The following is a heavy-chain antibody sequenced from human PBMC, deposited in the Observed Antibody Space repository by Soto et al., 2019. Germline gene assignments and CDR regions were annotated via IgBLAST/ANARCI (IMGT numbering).Heavy chain of an antibody. V-gene: IGHV1-69*13. Sequence: ASVKVSCKASGGTFSSYAISWVRQAPGQGLEWMGGIIPIFGTANYAQKFQGRVTITADESTSTAYMELSSLRSEDTAVYYCAVDLKAAAYWYFDLWGRGXLVTVYS. CDR1: GGTFSSYA. J-gene: IGHJ2*01. D-gene: IGHD6-13*01. CDR3: AVDLKAAAYWYFDL. CDR2: IIPIFGTA.